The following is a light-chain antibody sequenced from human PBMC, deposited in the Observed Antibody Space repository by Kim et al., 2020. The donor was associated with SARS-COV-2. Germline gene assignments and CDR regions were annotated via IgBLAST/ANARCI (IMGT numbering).Light chain of an antibody. Sequence: QTVLTQSPSASASLGASVKLTCTLSSGHSSYAIAWHQQQSEKGPRYLMKLNSDGSHSKGDGIPDRFSGTSSGAERYLTISSLQSEDEADYYCQTWGTGIGVFGGGTQLTVL. J-gene: IGLJ3*02. V-gene: IGLV4-69*01. CDR1: SGHSSYA. CDR3: QTWGTGIGV. CDR2: LNSDGSH.